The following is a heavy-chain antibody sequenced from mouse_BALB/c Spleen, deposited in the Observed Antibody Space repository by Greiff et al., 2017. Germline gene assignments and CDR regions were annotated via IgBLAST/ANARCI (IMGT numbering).Heavy chain of an antibody. Sequence: DVKLVESGGGLVQPGGSLRLSCATSGFTFTDYYMSWVRQPPGKALEWLGFIRNKANGYTTEYSASVKGRFTISRDNSQSILYLQMNTLRAEDSATYYCARDRGLREEAWFAYWGQGTLVTVSA. CDR1: GFTFTDYY. D-gene: IGHD1-1*01. CDR3: ARDRGLREEAWFAY. V-gene: IGHV7-3*02. J-gene: IGHJ3*01. CDR2: IRNKANGYTT.